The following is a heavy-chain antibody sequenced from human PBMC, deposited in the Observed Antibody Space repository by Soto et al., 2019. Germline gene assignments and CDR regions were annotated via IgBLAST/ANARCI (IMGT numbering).Heavy chain of an antibody. V-gene: IGHV1-18*01. CDR3: ARDFYESSGYCDY. CDR1: GYTFSSYG. J-gene: IGHJ4*02. Sequence: QVQLVQSGAEVKKPGASVKVSCKAYGYTFSSYGLSWVRQAPGQGLEWMGWISGYSGNTVYTQRFKGRLTMATVTSTGTAYMELRSLRSDDTAVYYCARDFYESSGYCDYWGQGTLVTVSS. CDR2: ISGYSGNT. D-gene: IGHD3-22*01.